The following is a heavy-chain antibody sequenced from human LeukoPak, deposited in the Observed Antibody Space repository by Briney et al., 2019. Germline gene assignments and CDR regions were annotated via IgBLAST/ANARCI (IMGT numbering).Heavy chain of an antibody. CDR2: ISYDGSNK. CDR1: GFTFSSYA. V-gene: IGHV3-30*04. D-gene: IGHD3-22*01. Sequence: PGRSLRLSCAASGFTFSSYAMHWVRQAPGKGLEWVAVISYDGSNKYYADSVKGRFTISRDNSKNTLYLQMNSLRAEDTAVYYCARGTYYYDSSGHIEKDYWGQGTLVTVSS. CDR3: ARGTYYYDSSGHIEKDY. J-gene: IGHJ4*02.